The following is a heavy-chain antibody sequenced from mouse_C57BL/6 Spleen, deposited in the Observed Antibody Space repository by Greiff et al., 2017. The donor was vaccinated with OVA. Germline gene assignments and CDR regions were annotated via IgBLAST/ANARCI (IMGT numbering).Heavy chain of an antibody. Sequence: VQLQQPGAELVMPGASVKLSCKASGYTFTSYWMHWVKQRPGQGLEWIGEIDPSDSYTNYNQKFKGKSTLTVDKSSSTAYMQLSSLTSEDSAVYYCARPRYGGGEPDYWGQGTSVTVSS. V-gene: IGHV1-69*01. D-gene: IGHD1-1*01. CDR1: GYTFTSYW. CDR3: ARPRYGGGEPDY. CDR2: IDPSDSYT. J-gene: IGHJ4*01.